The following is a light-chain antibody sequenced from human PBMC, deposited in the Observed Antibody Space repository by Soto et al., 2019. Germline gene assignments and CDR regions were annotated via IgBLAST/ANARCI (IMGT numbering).Light chain of an antibody. Sequence: EIVLTQSPDTLSLSPGERATLSCRASQNVGTYLTWFQQKPGQAPRRLIYDASTRVSGVPARFSGSGSGTDFTLTISSLEPEDFAVYYWQQCSKWPMYTFGQGTKLEIK. J-gene: IGKJ2*01. V-gene: IGKV3-11*01. CDR1: QNVGTY. CDR2: DAS. CDR3: QQCSKWPMYT.